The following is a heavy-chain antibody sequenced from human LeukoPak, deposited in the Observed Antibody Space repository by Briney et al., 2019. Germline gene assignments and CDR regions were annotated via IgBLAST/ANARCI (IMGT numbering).Heavy chain of an antibody. D-gene: IGHD3-22*01. V-gene: IGHV1-2*02. J-gene: IGHJ4*02. CDR2: INPNSGDA. CDR3: ARDLGQTYYYDSSGLDS. Sequence: GASVKVSCKASGYTFTAYYMHWVRPAPGQGLEWMGWINPNSGDANYAEKFQGRVTMTRDTSISTAYMDLGRLRSDDTAVYYCARDLGQTYYYDSSGLDSWGQGTLVTVSS. CDR1: GYTFTAYY.